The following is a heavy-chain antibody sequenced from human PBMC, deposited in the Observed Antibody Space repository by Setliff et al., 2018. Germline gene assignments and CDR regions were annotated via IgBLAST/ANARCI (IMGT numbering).Heavy chain of an antibody. V-gene: IGHV4-61*09. CDR3: ARTNYVADY. CDR2: LFPSGTT. CDR1: GDSLDSGAVY. J-gene: IGHJ4*02. Sequence: SSETLSLTCLVSGDSLDSGAVYWTWIRQPAGEGLEWIGHLFPSGTTKYNPSLRSRVTISLDTSNHQFSLTLSSMTAADTAVYYCARTNYVADYWGPGLLVTVSS. D-gene: IGHD3-10*02.